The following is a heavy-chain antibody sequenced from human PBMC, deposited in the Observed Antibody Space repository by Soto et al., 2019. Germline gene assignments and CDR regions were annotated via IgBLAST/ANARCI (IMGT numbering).Heavy chain of an antibody. D-gene: IGHD2-2*01. CDR3: ARDPPFCTTSCFDY. J-gene: IGHJ4*02. Sequence: SETLSLTCTVSGGSISSYYWSWIRQPPGKGLEWIGYIYYSGSTNYNPSLKSRVTISVDTSKNQFSLKLSSVTAADTAVYYCARDPPFCTTSCFDYWGQGTLVTVSS. CDR1: GGSISSYY. CDR2: IYYSGST. V-gene: IGHV4-59*01.